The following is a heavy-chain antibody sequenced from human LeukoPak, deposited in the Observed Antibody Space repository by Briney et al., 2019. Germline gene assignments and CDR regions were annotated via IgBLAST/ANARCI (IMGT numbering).Heavy chain of an antibody. CDR3: ARVRSGYSSSWYPIT. J-gene: IGHJ5*02. Sequence: SETLSLTCAVYGGSLSGYYWSWIRQSPGKGLEWIGEINLSGSTKYNPSLKSRVTISVDTSKNQFSLKLSSVTAADTAVYYCARVRSGYSSSWYPITWGQGTLVTVSS. V-gene: IGHV4-34*01. D-gene: IGHD6-13*01. CDR2: INLSGST. CDR1: GGSLSGYY.